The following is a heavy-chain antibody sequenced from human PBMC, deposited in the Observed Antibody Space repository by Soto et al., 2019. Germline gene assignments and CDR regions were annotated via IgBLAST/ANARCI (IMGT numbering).Heavy chain of an antibody. J-gene: IGHJ3*02. D-gene: IGHD3-3*01. V-gene: IGHV1-2*04. CDR3: ARGRGPLRFLEWSRRGPDSFDI. CDR1: GYTFTGYY. CDR2: INPNSGGT. Sequence: GASVKVSCKASGYTFTGYYMHWVRQAPGQGLEWMGWINPNSGGTNYAQKFQGWVTMTRDTSISTAYMELSRLRSDDTAVYYCARGRGPLRFLEWSRRGPDSFDIWGQGTMVTVSS.